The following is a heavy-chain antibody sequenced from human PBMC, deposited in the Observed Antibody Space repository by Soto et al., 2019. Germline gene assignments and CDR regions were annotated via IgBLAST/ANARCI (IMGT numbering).Heavy chain of an antibody. J-gene: IGHJ5*02. Sequence: EVQLVESGGGLVKPGGFLRLSCAASGFTFSRYSMNWVRQAPGKGLEWVSSISSSSIYIYYAESVKCRFTISRDNAKNSLYLQMHSLRAEDTAVYYCARSNWFDPWGQGTLVTVSS. V-gene: IGHV3-21*01. CDR1: GFTFSRYS. CDR2: ISSSSIYI. CDR3: ARSNWFDP.